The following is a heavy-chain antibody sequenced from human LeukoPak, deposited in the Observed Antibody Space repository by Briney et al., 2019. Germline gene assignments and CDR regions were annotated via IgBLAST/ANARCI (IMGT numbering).Heavy chain of an antibody. CDR3: AGAIVVVPAASLDY. Sequence: PGGSLRLSCAASGFTFSSYAMHWVRQAPGKGLEWVAVISYDGSNKYYADSVKGRFTISRDNSKNTLYLQMNSLRAEGTAVYYCAGAIVVVPAASLDYWGQGTLVTVSS. J-gene: IGHJ4*02. CDR2: ISYDGSNK. CDR1: GFTFSSYA. D-gene: IGHD2-2*01. V-gene: IGHV3-30-3*01.